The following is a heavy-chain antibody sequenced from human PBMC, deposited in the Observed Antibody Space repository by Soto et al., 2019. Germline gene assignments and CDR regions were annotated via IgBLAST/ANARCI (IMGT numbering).Heavy chain of an antibody. Sequence: SVKVSCKTSGGTFSSYAINWVRQAPVQGLEWMGGIVPLFRTTNYAQKFQGRVTITADTSTYTVYMELSELRSGDTAVYYCARGGYSSTWSNLLDRSGLDVWGQGTTVTVS. D-gene: IGHD6-13*01. V-gene: IGHV1-69*06. J-gene: IGHJ6*02. CDR2: IVPLFRTT. CDR3: ARGGYSSTWSNLLDRSGLDV. CDR1: GGTFSSYA.